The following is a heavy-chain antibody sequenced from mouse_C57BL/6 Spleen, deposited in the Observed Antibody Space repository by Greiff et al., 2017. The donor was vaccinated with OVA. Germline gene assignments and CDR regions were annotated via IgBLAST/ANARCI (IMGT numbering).Heavy chain of an antibody. Sequence: QVQLQQSDAELVKPGASVKISCKVSGYTFTDHTIHWMKQRPEQGLEWIGYIYPRDGSTKYNEKFKGQATLTADKSYSTYYMQLHSLTSEDAAVSFCDILASFISTLFDYWGQGTTLTVSS. CDR1: GYTFTDHT. CDR2: IYPRDGST. V-gene: IGHV1-78*01. J-gene: IGHJ2*01. CDR3: DILASFISTLFDY. D-gene: IGHD1-2*01.